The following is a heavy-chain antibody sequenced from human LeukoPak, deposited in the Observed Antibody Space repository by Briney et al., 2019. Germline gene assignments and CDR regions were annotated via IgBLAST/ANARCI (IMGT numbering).Heavy chain of an antibody. CDR3: AKDIEATHVAGFDY. J-gene: IGHJ4*02. CDR1: GFTFGDYA. CDR2: ISWNSGSI. Sequence: SLRLSCAASGFTFGDYAMHWVRQAPGKGLEWVSGISWNSGSIGYADSVKGRFTISRDNAKNSLYLQMNSLRAEDTALYYCAKDIEATHVAGFDYWGQGTLVTVSS. V-gene: IGHV3-9*01. D-gene: IGHD6-19*01.